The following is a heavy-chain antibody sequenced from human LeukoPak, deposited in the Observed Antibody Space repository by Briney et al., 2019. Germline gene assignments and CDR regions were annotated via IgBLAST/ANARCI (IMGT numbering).Heavy chain of an antibody. V-gene: IGHV4-39*07. CDR1: GGSISSSSYY. J-gene: IGHJ4*02. CDR2: IYYSGST. D-gene: IGHD3-16*02. Sequence: PSETLSLTCTVSGGSISSSSYYWGWIRQPPGKGLEWIGSIYYSGSTYYNPSLKSRVTISVDTSKNQFSLKLSSVTAADTAVYYCARDGFYDYVWGSYRADLDPFDYWGQGTLVTVSS. CDR3: ARDGFYDYVWGSYRADLDPFDY.